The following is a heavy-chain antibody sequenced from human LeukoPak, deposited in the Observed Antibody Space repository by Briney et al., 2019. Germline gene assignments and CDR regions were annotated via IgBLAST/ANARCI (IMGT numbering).Heavy chain of an antibody. D-gene: IGHD1-26*01. V-gene: IGHV3-11*01. CDR1: GFTFSDYY. J-gene: IGHJ3*02. CDR3: AHLPGELLHDAFDI. CDR2: ISSSGSTI. Sequence: NSGGSLRLSCAASGFTFSDYYMSWIRQAPGKGLKWVSYISSSGSTIYYADSVKGRFTISRDNSKNTLYLQMNSLRAEDTAVYYCAHLPGELLHDAFDIWGQGTMVTVSS.